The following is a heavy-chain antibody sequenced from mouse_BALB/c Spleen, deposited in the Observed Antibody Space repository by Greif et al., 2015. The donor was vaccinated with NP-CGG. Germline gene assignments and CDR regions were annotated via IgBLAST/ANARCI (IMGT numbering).Heavy chain of an antibody. J-gene: IGHJ4*01. V-gene: IGHV1-84*02. CDR1: GYTFTDYY. CDR2: IYPGRGNT. CDR3: ARRTGTEAMDY. D-gene: IGHD4-1*01. Sequence: QVQLQQSGPELVKPGASVKISCKASGYTFTDYYINWVKQKPGQGLEWIGWIYPGRGNTKYNEKFKGKAALTVDTSSSTAYMQFSSLTSEDTAVYFCARRTGTEAMDYWGQGTSVTVSS.